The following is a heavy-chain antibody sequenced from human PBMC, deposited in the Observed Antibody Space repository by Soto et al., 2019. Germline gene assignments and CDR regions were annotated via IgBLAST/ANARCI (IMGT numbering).Heavy chain of an antibody. D-gene: IGHD3-3*01. J-gene: IGHJ6*02. CDR3: ARGLRFLEWDNYGMDV. CDR1: GYTFTGYY. CDR2: INPNSGGT. Sequence: ASVKVSCKASGYTFTGYYIHWVRQAPGQGLEWMGWINPNSGGTNYAQKFQGWVTMTRDTSISTAYMELSRLRSDDTAVYYCARGLRFLEWDNYGMDVWGQGTTITV. V-gene: IGHV1-2*04.